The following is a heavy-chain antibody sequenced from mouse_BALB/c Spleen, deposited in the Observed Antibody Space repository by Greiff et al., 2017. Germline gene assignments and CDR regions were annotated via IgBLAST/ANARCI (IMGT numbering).Heavy chain of an antibody. CDR3: ARGGYGNYVGYWYFDV. Sequence: QVQLQQSGTVLARPGASVKMSCKASGYSFTSYWMHWVKQRPGQGLEWIGYINPSSGYTNYNQKFKDKATLTADKSSSTAYMQLSSLTSEDSAVYYCARGGYGNYVGYWYFDVWGAGTTVTVSS. V-gene: IGHV1-4*01. D-gene: IGHD2-1*01. CDR1: GYSFTSYW. CDR2: INPSSGYT. J-gene: IGHJ1*01.